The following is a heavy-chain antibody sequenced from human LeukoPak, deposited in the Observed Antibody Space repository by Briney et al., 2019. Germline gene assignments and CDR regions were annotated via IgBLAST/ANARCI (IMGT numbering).Heavy chain of an antibody. CDR3: ARAGGDCSSTSCPNWFDP. CDR2: INPNSGGT. J-gene: IGHJ5*02. D-gene: IGHD2-2*01. Sequence: GASVKVSCKASGYTFTGYYMHWVRQAPGQGLEWMGWINPNSGGTNYALKFQGWVTMTRDTSISTAYMELSRLRSDDMAVYYCARAGGDCSSTSCPNWFDPWGQGTLVTVSS. V-gene: IGHV1-2*04. CDR1: GYTFTGYY.